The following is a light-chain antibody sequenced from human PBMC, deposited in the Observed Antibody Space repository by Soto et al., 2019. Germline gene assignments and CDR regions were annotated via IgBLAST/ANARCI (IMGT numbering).Light chain of an antibody. CDR1: QSIASF. CDR2: DTY. V-gene: IGKV1-39*01. Sequence: DIQMTQSPSSLSASIGDTVTITCRASQSIASFLNWLQLKPGKAPKLLISDTYTLQSGVPSRFSGGGSGTEFTLTIRSLQPEDSALYFCLQDYSPLLAFGAGTRVEIK. CDR3: LQDYSPLLA. J-gene: IGKJ4*01.